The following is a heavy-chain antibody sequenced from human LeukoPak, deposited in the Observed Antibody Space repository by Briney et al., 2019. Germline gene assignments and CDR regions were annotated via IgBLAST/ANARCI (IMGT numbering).Heavy chain of an antibody. J-gene: IGHJ3*02. Sequence: GGSLRLSCAASGFTFSSYAMSWVRQAPGKGLEWVSAISGSGGSTYYADSVKGRFTISRDNSKNTLYLQMNSLRAEDTAVYYCANGLRYFDWPWEDAFDIWGQGTMVTVSS. CDR1: GFTFSSYA. V-gene: IGHV3-23*01. D-gene: IGHD3-9*01. CDR2: ISGSGGST. CDR3: ANGLRYFDWPWEDAFDI.